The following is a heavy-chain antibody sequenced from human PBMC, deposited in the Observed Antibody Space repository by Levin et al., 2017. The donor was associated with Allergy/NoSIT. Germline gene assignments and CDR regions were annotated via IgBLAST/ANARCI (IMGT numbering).Heavy chain of an antibody. V-gene: IGHV1-2*02. Sequence: RASVKVSCKASGYTFTGYYMHWVRQAPGQGLEWMGWINPNSGGTNYAQKFQGRVTMTRDTSISTAYMELSRLRSDDTAVYYCAREGSGWQGVEAAFDIWGQGTMVTVSS. CDR3: AREGSGWQGVEAAFDI. D-gene: IGHD6-19*01. J-gene: IGHJ3*02. CDR1: GYTFTGYY. CDR2: INPNSGGT.